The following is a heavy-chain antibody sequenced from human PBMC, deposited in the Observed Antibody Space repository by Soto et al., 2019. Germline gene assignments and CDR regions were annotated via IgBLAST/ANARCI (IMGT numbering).Heavy chain of an antibody. CDR1: GFTVSSNY. D-gene: IGHD3-10*01. V-gene: IGHV3-53*04. CDR2: IYSGGST. Sequence: PGGSLRLSCAASGFTVSSNYMSWVRQAPGKGLEWVSVIYSGGSTYYADSVKGRFTISRHNTKNTLYLQMNSLRAEDTAVYYCARESTELWFGELYLFPAPINWGQGTLVTVSS. CDR3: ARESTELWFGELYLFPAPIN. J-gene: IGHJ4*02.